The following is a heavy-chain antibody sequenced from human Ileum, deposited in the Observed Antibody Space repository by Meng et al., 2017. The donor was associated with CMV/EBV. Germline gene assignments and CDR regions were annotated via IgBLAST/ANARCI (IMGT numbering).Heavy chain of an antibody. D-gene: IGHD6-19*01. Sequence: RQELGQGPVKPSKPLSPSCTVFGDSLSTGDYHWSWIRQPPGKGPEWIGYIYYSGSTLYNPSLKSPVTISLDKSKNQFSLRLRSVTAADTAVYFCAREGGGWYFDSWGQGTLVTVSS. CDR3: AREGGGWYFDS. CDR1: GDSLSTGDYH. CDR2: IYYSGST. V-gene: IGHV4-30-4*01. J-gene: IGHJ4*02.